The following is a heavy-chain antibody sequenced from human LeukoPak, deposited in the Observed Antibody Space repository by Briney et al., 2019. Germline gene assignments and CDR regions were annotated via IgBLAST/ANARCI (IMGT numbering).Heavy chain of an antibody. V-gene: IGHV1-2*02. CDR1: GYSFTGYY. D-gene: IGHD2-2*01. J-gene: IGHJ4*02. Sequence: GASVKVSCKASGYSFTGYYMHWVRQAPGQGLEWMGWINPDTGGTSYAQRFQGRVTMTRDTSISTGYMELRRLTSDDTAVYYCARGGEVCSSTSRYRGHEYWGQGTLVTVSS. CDR3: ARGGEVCSSTSRYRGHEY. CDR2: INPDTGGT.